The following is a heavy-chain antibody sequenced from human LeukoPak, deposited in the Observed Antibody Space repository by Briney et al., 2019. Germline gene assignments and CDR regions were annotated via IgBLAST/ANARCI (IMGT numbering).Heavy chain of an antibody. CDR3: VRSQRATYYSGSGTYYNVMSDYFDY. CDR2: MNPNSGDT. CDR1: GYTFTGYY. V-gene: IGHV1-2*02. Sequence: ASVKVSCKASGYTFTGYYMHWVRQAPGQGLEWMGWMNPNSGDTNSAQSFQGRVTMTRDTSISTAYMELSRLRSDDTAVYYCVRSQRATYYSGSGTYYNVMSDYFDYWGQGALVTVSS. D-gene: IGHD3-10*01. J-gene: IGHJ4*02.